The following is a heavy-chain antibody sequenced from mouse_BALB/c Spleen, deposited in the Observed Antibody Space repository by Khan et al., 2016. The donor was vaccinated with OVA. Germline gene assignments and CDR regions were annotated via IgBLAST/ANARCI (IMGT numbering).Heavy chain of an antibody. J-gene: IGHJ2*01. CDR3: AMAKGGKVPLDC. V-gene: IGHV1S41*01. D-gene: IGHD1-1*02. CDR1: GYTFTSYW. Sequence: DLVKPGASVKLSCKASGYTFTSYWINWIKQRPGQGLEWIGRIVPGSDSTYYNEMFKGKATLTVDTSSSTAYIQLSSQSSEDSAVYYCAMAKGGKVPLDCWGQGPTLTVSS. CDR2: IVPGSDST.